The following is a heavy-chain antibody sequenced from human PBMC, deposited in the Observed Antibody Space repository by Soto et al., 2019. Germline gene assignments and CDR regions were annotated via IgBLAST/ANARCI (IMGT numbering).Heavy chain of an antibody. Sequence: PSETLSLTCAVSGDSISSGGYSWTWIRQPPGKGLEWIGHIYQSGSTLYNPSLESRVAISVDKSKNLFSLDLGSVTAADTAVYFCARDTSDRYYFEYWGQGTLVTVSS. V-gene: IGHV4-30-2*01. D-gene: IGHD1-26*01. CDR1: GDSISSGGYS. CDR2: IYQSGST. CDR3: ARDTSDRYYFEY. J-gene: IGHJ4*02.